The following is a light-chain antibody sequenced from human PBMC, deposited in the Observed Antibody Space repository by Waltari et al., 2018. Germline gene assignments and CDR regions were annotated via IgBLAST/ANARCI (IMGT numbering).Light chain of an antibody. CDR2: DKN. CDR3: HSRDASGVAGS. Sequence: SSELTQDPAVSVAMGQTVRITCQGDSLRSYYDNWYQQRPGQAPILVIYDKNNRPSGVPDRFSGSSSHNTGSLTITGAQAEDEASYYCHSRDASGVAGSFGGGTKLTVL. CDR1: SLRSYY. J-gene: IGLJ2*01. V-gene: IGLV3-19*01.